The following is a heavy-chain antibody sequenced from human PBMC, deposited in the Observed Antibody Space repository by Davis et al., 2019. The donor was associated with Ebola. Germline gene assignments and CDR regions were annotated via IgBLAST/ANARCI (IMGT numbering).Heavy chain of an antibody. CDR3: ARLRDTSLWNWFDP. J-gene: IGHJ5*02. Sequence: PSETLSLTCTVSGGSISGYYWSWIRQPPGKGLEWIGYISYSGNSSYNPSLKRRVTISADTSKNQFSLKLSSMTAADTAVYYCARLRDTSLWNWFDPWGQGTLVTASP. CDR2: ISYSGNS. D-gene: IGHD5-18*01. V-gene: IGHV4-59*08. CDR1: GGSISGYY.